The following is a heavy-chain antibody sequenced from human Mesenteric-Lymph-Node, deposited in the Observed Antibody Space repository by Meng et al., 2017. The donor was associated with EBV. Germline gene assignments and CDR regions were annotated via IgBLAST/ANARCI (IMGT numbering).Heavy chain of an antibody. CDR2: TYYRSKWYN. Sequence: VHVNQACPGLGKPSQTLSPTCAISGDSVSSHSVGWALIRQYPSRGLEWLGRTYYRSKWYNDYALSVESRITMNPDTSKNQFSLQLNSVTPDDTALYYCARAVAGKGTYDSWGQGTLVTVSS. J-gene: IGHJ4*02. CDR3: ARAVAGKGTYDS. CDR1: GDSVSSHSVG. V-gene: IGHV6-1*01. D-gene: IGHD6-19*01.